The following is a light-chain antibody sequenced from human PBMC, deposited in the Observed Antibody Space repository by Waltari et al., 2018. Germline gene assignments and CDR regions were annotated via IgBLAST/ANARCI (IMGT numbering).Light chain of an antibody. CDR1: QSLVHSDGNTS. CDR3: MQGTHWPLT. CDR2: KVA. J-gene: IGKJ4*01. V-gene: IGKV2-30*02. Sequence: VVLTQSPLSLPVTLGQPASISCKSSQSLVHSDGNTSLAWFHQRPGQSPRRLIYKVAYLESGGPDRFSARGSGTDFTLKSSRVEAEDVGVYYCMQGTHWPLTFGGGTKVEMK.